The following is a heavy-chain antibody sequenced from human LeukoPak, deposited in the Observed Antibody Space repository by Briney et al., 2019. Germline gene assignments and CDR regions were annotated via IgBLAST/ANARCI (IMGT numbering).Heavy chain of an antibody. J-gene: IGHJ4*02. V-gene: IGHV3-72*01. Sequence: GGSLRLSCAASAFTFSDHYMDWVRQSPGKGLEWVGRIRNKLKGSTTEYAASVKGRFTISRDDSQNLLYLQMNTLIIEDTALYFCTRASRNSRDHYFFDSWGQGTLVTVPS. CDR1: AFTFSDHY. D-gene: IGHD3-22*01. CDR2: IRNKLKGSTT. CDR3: TRASRNSRDHYFFDS.